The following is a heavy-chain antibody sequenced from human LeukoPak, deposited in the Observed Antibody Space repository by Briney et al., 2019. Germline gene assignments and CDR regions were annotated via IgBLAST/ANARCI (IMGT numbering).Heavy chain of an antibody. D-gene: IGHD3-10*01. J-gene: IGHJ3*02. CDR2: IYTSGST. CDR1: GGSISSGSYY. V-gene: IGHV4-61*02. Sequence: SETLSLTCTVSGGSISSGSYYWSWIRQPAGKGLEWIGRIYTSGSTNYNPSLKSRVTISVDTSKNQFSLKLSSVTAADTAVYYCARDGLVAMVRENDAFDIWGQGTMVTVSS. CDR3: ARDGLVAMVRENDAFDI.